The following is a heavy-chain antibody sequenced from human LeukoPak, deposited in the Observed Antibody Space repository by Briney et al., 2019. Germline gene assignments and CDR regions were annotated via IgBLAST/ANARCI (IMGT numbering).Heavy chain of an antibody. CDR1: GFTSDDYA. V-gene: IGHV3-9*02. D-gene: IGHD4-17*01. Sequence: GGSLRLSCAASGFTSDDYAMHWVRQAPGKGLEWVSGISWNSGSIGYADSVKGRFTISRDNAKNSLYLQMNSLRAEDTALYYCAEETPAGDYDYWGQGTLVTVSS. J-gene: IGHJ4*02. CDR2: ISWNSGSI. CDR3: AEETPAGDYDY.